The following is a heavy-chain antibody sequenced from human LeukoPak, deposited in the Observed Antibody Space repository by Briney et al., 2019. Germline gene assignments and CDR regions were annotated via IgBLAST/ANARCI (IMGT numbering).Heavy chain of an antibody. CDR1: GFTFSSYW. V-gene: IGHV3-7*01. J-gene: IGHJ6*02. CDR3: ARVKITMIVVEDYGMDV. CDR2: IKRDGSEK. Sequence: PGGSLRLSCAASGFTFSSYWMSWVRQAPGKGLEWVAIIKRDGSEKYYVDSVKGRFTISRDNSKNTLYLQMNSLRAEDTAVYYCARVKITMIVVEDYGMDVWGQGTTVTVSS. D-gene: IGHD3-22*01.